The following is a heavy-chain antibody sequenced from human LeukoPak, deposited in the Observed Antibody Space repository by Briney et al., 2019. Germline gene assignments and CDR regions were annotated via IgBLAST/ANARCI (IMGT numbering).Heavy chain of an antibody. Sequence: HPGGSLRLSCAVSGFTFSDHYMDWVRQAPGKGLEWVGRSRNKANSYTTEYAASVKGRFTISRDDSKNSLYLQMNSLKTEDTALYYCARGGRGSPFDYWGQGTLVTVSS. D-gene: IGHD1-1*01. J-gene: IGHJ4*02. CDR1: GFTFSDHY. CDR2: SRNKANSYTT. CDR3: ARGGRGSPFDY. V-gene: IGHV3-72*01.